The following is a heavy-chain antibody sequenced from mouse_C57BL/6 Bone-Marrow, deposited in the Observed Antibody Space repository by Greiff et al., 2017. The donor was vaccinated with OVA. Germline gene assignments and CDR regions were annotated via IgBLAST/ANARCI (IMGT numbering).Heavy chain of an antibody. D-gene: IGHD2-1*01. V-gene: IGHV5-16*01. CDR3: ARAYGNWYFDV. Sequence: EVKLMESEGGLVQPGSSMKLSCTASGFTFSDYYMAWVRQVPEKGLEWVANINYDGSSTYYLDSLKSRFIISRDNAKNILYLQMSSLKSEDTATYYCARAYGNWYFDVWGTGTTVTVSS. CDR1: GFTFSDYY. CDR2: INYDGSST. J-gene: IGHJ1*03.